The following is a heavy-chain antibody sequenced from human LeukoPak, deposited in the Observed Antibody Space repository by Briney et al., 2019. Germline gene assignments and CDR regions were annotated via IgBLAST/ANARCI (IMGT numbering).Heavy chain of an antibody. Sequence: SETLSLTCTASGGSISSYYWSWIRQPPGEGLEWIWYIYYTGSTNYNPSLKSRVTISVDTSKNQFSLKLSSVTAADTAVYYCARLLWFGEGGDYWGQGTLVTVSS. CDR2: IYYTGST. CDR1: GGSISSYY. V-gene: IGHV4-59*08. D-gene: IGHD3-10*01. J-gene: IGHJ4*02. CDR3: ARLLWFGEGGDY.